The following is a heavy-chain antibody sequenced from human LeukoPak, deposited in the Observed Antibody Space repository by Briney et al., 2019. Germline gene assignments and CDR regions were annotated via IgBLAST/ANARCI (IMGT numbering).Heavy chain of an antibody. CDR1: GYTFANFG. J-gene: IGHJ4*02. Sequence: ASVKVSCKASGYTFANFGITWVRQAPGQGPEWMGWISVYNGNTNYAQILQGRVTLTTDTSTSTAYMELRSLRSDDTALYYCARTCSSSSCYMVHWGQGTLVTVSS. V-gene: IGHV1-18*01. D-gene: IGHD2-2*02. CDR3: ARTCSSSSCYMVH. CDR2: ISVYNGNT.